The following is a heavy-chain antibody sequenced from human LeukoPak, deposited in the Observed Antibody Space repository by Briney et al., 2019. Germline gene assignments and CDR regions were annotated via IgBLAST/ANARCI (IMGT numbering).Heavy chain of an antibody. CDR2: LGSSISYI. Sequence: PGGSLRLSCAASGFTFSSYSMKWVRQAPGKGLEWVSFLGSSISYISYADSVKGRFTISRDNARNSLYLQMNSLRAEDTAVYYCARERTSGWDAFDFWGQGTLVTVSS. CDR1: GFTFSSYS. D-gene: IGHD6-19*01. V-gene: IGHV3-21*01. CDR3: ARERTSGWDAFDF. J-gene: IGHJ4*02.